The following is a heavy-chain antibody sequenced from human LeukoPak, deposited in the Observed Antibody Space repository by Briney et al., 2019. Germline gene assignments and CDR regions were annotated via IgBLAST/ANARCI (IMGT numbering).Heavy chain of an antibody. V-gene: IGHV1-2*04. CDR2: INPNSGGT. Sequence: RASVKVSCKASGYTFTGYYMHWVRQAPGQGLEWMGWINPNSGGTNYAQKFQGWVTMIRDTSISTAYMELSRLRSDDTAVYYCARGQSLDAFDIWGQGTMVTVSS. CDR1: GYTFTGYY. J-gene: IGHJ3*02. CDR3: ARGQSLDAFDI.